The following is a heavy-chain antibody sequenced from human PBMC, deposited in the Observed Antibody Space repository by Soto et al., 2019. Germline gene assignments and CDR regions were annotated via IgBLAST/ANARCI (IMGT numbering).Heavy chain of an antibody. D-gene: IGHD1-26*01. V-gene: IGHV4-61*01. CDR2: IYYSGST. Sequence: PSETLSLTCTVSGGSISSSSYYWSWIRQPPGKGLEWIGYIYYSGSTNYNPSLKSRVTISVDTSKNQFSLKLSSVTAADTAVYYCARRYGGNFDYWGQGTLVTVYS. J-gene: IGHJ4*02. CDR1: GGSISSSSYY. CDR3: ARRYGGNFDY.